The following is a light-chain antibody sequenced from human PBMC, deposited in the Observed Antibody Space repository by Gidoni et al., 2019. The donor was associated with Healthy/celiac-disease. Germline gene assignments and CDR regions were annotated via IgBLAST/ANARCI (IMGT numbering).Light chain of an antibody. Sequence: DIQMTQSPSSLSASVGDRVTITCRASQSISSYLNWYQQKPGKAPKLLIYAASSLQSGVPSRFSGSGSGTDFTLPISSRQPEDFATYYCQQSYSTPQTFGQXTKVEIK. CDR3: QQSYSTPQT. V-gene: IGKV1-39*01. J-gene: IGKJ1*01. CDR2: AAS. CDR1: QSISSY.